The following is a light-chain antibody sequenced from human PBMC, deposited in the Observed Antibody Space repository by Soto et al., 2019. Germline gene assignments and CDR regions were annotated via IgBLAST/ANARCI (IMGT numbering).Light chain of an antibody. V-gene: IGLV2-14*03. CDR2: DVN. Sequence: QSVLTQPASVSGSPGQSITISCTGTSSDIGGLFNYVSWYQQHPGKAPKLLIYDVNVRPSGVSDRFSGSKSGNTASLTISGLQAEDEAAYFCSSYSSDATHVVFGGGTKLTV. CDR3: SSYSSDATHVV. CDR1: SSDIGGLFNY. J-gene: IGLJ2*01.